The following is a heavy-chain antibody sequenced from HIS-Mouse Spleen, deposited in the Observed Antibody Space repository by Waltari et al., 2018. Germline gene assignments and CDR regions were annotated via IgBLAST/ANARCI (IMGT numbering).Heavy chain of an antibody. CDR1: GFSFVSYW. CDR3: ARLHLIRGVPDY. V-gene: IGHV3-74*01. J-gene: IGHJ4*02. CDR2: IKSDGSST. Sequence: EVQLVESGGGLFQPGGSLRLHVPALGFSFVSYWLHWFPQAAGKGLVWVSRIKSDGSSTSYADSVKGRFTISRDNAKNTLYLQMNSLRAEDTAVYYCARLHLIRGVPDYWGQGTLVTVSS. D-gene: IGHD3-10*01.